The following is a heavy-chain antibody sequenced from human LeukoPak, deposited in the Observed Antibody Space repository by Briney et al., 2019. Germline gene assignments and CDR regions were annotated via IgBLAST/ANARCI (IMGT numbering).Heavy chain of an antibody. CDR2: IKQDGSEK. CDR3: ARLGWADAFDI. Sequence: GGSLRLSCAASGFTFSSYWMSWVRQAPGKGLEWVANIKQDGSEKYYVDSVKGRFAISRDNAKNSLYLQMNSLRAEDTAVYYCARLGWADAFDIWGQGTMVTVSS. V-gene: IGHV3-7*01. J-gene: IGHJ3*02. D-gene: IGHD2-15*01. CDR1: GFTFSSYW.